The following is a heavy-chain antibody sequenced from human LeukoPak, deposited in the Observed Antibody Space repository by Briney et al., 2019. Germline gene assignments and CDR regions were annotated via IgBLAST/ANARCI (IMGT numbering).Heavy chain of an antibody. V-gene: IGHV3-23*01. CDR1: GFAFSSYG. J-gene: IGHJ4*02. CDR2: ISGSGGST. D-gene: IGHD3-9*01. CDR3: VGDRYTGSFDY. Sequence: GGSLRLSCAASGFAFSSYGMTWVRQAPGKGLEWVSAISGSGGSTYYADSVKGRFTISRDNAQNSLFLQMSSLRDEDTAIYYCVGDRYTGSFDYWGQGTPVTVSS.